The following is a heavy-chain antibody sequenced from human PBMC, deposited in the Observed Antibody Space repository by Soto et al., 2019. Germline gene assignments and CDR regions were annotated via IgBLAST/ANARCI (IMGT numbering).Heavy chain of an antibody. J-gene: IGHJ4*02. CDR2: ISYDGSNK. CDR1: GFTFSSYG. CDR3: AKAYDFWSGHDY. D-gene: IGHD3-3*01. Sequence: GGSLRLSCAASGFTFSSYGMHWVRQAPGKGLEWVAVISYDGSNKYYADSVKGRFTISRDNSKNTLYLQMNSLRAEDTAVYYCAKAYDFWSGHDYWGQGTLVTVSS. V-gene: IGHV3-30*18.